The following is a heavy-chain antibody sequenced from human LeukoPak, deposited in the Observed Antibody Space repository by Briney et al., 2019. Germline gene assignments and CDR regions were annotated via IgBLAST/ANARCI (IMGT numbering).Heavy chain of an antibody. D-gene: IGHD2-2*01. V-gene: IGHV1-18*01. CDR3: ARGAIVPAAMIHHEAFYYYYGMDV. CDR1: GYTFTSYG. Sequence: ASVKVSCKASGYTFTSYGISWVRQAPGQGLEWMGWISAYNGNTNYAQKLQGRVTMTTDTSTSTAYMELRSLRSDDTAVYYCARGAIVPAAMIHHEAFYYYYGMDVWGQGTTVTVSS. CDR2: ISAYNGNT. J-gene: IGHJ6*02.